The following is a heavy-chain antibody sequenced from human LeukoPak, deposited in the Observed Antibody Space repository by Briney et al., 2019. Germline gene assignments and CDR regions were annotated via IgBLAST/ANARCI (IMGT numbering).Heavy chain of an antibody. V-gene: IGHV3-9*01. CDR2: ISWNSGRI. Sequence: GGSLRLSCAASGFTFDDYAMHWVRQTPGKGLEWVSFISWNSGRIDYADSVKGRFTIPRDNAKNSLYLQMNSLRADDTALYYCAKDHDYGGNSGRYFDYWGQGTLVTVSS. J-gene: IGHJ4*02. CDR1: GFTFDDYA. CDR3: AKDHDYGGNSGRYFDY. D-gene: IGHD4-23*01.